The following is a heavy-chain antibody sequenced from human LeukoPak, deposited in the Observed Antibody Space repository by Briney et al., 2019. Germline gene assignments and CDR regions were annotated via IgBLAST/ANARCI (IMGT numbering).Heavy chain of an antibody. J-gene: IGHJ6*03. V-gene: IGHV3-20*04. CDR2: INWSGGTT. D-gene: IGHD3-10*01. CDR3: ARERFGSDYYLDV. Sequence: PGGSLRLSCAASGFTFDEYGMSWVRQAPGKGLEWVSGINWSGGTTVYAESVKGRFTVSRDNAKNSLYLQVSSLRVDDTALYYCARERFGSDYYLDVWGKGTTVTVSS. CDR1: GFTFDEYG.